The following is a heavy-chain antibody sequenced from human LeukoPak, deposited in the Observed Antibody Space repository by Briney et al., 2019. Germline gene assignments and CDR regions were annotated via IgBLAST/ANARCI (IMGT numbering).Heavy chain of an antibody. J-gene: IGHJ5*02. CDR2: IYYSGST. V-gene: IGHV4-61*01. CDR3: ARVLYCSGGSCYSVNWFDP. D-gene: IGHD2-15*01. CDR1: GGSVSSGSYY. Sequence: PSETLPLTCTVSGGSVSSGSYYWSWIRQPPGKGLEWIGYIYYSGSTNYNPSLKSRVTISVDTSKNQFSLKLSSVTAADTAVYYCARVLYCSGGSCYSVNWFDPWGQGTQVTVSS.